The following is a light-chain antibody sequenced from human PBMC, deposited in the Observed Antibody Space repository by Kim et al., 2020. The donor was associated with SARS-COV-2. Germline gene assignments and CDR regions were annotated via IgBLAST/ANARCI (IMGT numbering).Light chain of an antibody. Sequence: VSPADRATVPCGASPSVSINLAWYQQKPCQAPRPLIYDAYNRATGVPARFSGSGSGTEFTLTISSLQSEDSAVYHCQQYNKWFALSFGGGTKVDIK. CDR1: PSVSIN. J-gene: IGKJ4*01. CDR2: DAY. CDR3: QQYNKWFALS. V-gene: IGKV3-15*01.